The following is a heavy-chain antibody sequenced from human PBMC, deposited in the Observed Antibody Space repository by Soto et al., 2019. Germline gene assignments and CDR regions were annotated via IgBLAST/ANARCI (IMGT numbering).Heavy chain of an antibody. V-gene: IGHV1-69*13. J-gene: IGHJ6*02. CDR2: IIPIFGTA. CDR1: GYTFTSYD. D-gene: IGHD2-15*01. Sequence: SVKVSCKASGYTFTSYDINWVRQAPGQGLEWMGGIIPIFGTANYAQKFQGRVTITADESTSTAYMELSSLRSEDTAVYYCARNIVVVVAATDDYYYYYGMDVWGQGTTVTRLL. CDR3: ARNIVVVVAATDDYYYYYGMDV.